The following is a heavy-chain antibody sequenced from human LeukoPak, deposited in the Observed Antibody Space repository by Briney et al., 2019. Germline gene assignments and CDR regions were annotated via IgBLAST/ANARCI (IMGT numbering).Heavy chain of an antibody. Sequence: SVKVSCKASGGTFSSYAISWVRQAPGQGLEWMGRIIPIFGTANYAQKFQGRVTITTDESTSTAYMELSSLRSEDTAVYYCARERNDSSGYYYHYFDYWGQGTLVTVSS. D-gene: IGHD3-22*01. CDR3: ARERNDSSGYYYHYFDY. V-gene: IGHV1-69*05. J-gene: IGHJ4*02. CDR2: IIPIFGTA. CDR1: GGTFSSYA.